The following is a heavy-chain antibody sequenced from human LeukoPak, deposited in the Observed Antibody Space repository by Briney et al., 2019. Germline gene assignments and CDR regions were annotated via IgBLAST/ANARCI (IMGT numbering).Heavy chain of an antibody. CDR2: ISGHGGSI. CDR3: AIDPNWGVDY. D-gene: IGHD7-27*01. Sequence: PGGSLRLSCAASGFTFSRDAMSWVRQAPGKGLEWVSAISGHGGSIYYADSVKGRFTISRDNSKNTLYLQMNSLRAEDTAVYYCAIDPNWGVDYWGQGVLVTVSS. J-gene: IGHJ4*02. V-gene: IGHV3-23*01. CDR1: GFTFSRDA.